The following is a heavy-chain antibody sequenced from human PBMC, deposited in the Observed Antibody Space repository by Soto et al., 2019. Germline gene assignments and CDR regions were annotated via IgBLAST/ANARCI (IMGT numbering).Heavy chain of an antibody. Sequence: GASVKVSCKASGGTFSSYAISWVRQAPGQGLEWMGGIIPIFGTANYAQKFQGRVTITADESTSTAYMELSSLRSEDTAVYYCAGPAVVAATWGWFDPWGQGTLVTVSS. V-gene: IGHV1-69*13. CDR3: AGPAVVAATWGWFDP. CDR1: GGTFSSYA. D-gene: IGHD2-15*01. CDR2: IIPIFGTA. J-gene: IGHJ5*02.